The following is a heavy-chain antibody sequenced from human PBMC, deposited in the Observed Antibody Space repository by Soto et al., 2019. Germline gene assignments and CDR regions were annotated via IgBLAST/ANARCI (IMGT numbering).Heavy chain of an antibody. CDR1: GDSISSGDYY. CDR2: IYYSGRT. CDR3: ARGPHSMVRGVPQFDP. V-gene: IGHV4-31*03. Sequence: QVQLQESGPGLVKPSQTLSLTCSVSGDSISSGDYYWTWIRQHPGKGLEWIGYIYYSGRTYDNPSLRSRITLSVDTSKNQFSLKLSSVTAADTAVYYCARGPHSMVRGVPQFDPWGQGTLVTVSS. J-gene: IGHJ5*02. D-gene: IGHD3-10*01.